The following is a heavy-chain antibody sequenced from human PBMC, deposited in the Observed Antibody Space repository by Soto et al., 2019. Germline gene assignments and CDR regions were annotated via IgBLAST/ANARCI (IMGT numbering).Heavy chain of an antibody. Sequence: QVQLVESGGGVVQPGRSLRLSCAASGFTFSSYGMHWVRQAPGKGLEWVAVISYDGSNKYYADSVKGRFTISRDNSKNTLYLQMNSLRAEDTAVYYCAKDLGNREFLMYYGMDVWGQGTTVTVSS. J-gene: IGHJ6*02. D-gene: IGHD3-10*01. CDR3: AKDLGNREFLMYYGMDV. CDR2: ISYDGSNK. CDR1: GFTFSSYG. V-gene: IGHV3-30*18.